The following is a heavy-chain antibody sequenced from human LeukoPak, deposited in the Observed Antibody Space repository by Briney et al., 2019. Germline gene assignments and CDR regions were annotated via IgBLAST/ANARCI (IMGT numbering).Heavy chain of an antibody. CDR3: ARARTLAVVPAAMPYYFDF. J-gene: IGHJ4*02. D-gene: IGHD2-2*01. V-gene: IGHV3-7*01. CDR2: INQDGSEK. CDR1: GFTLSRSW. Sequence: PGGSLRLSCAASGFTLSRSWMSWVRRAPGKGLEWVANINQDGSEKYHVDSVKGRFTISRDNAKNSLFLQMNSLRAEDTAVYYCARARTLAVVPAAMPYYFDFWGQGTLVSVSS.